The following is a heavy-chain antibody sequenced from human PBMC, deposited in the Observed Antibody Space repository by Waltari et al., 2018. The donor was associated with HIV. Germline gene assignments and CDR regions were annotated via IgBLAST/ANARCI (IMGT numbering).Heavy chain of an antibody. V-gene: IGHV3-74*01. J-gene: IGHJ4*02. CDR1: GFIFSSYW. D-gene: IGHD3-9*01. Sequence: EVQLVESGGGLVQPGGSLGVSCAASGFIFSSYWMHRVRQAPGKGLVWVSRIKSDGTITTYADSVKGRFTISRDNAKNTLFLQMNSLRAEDTAIYYCARDLVVLRYFDWLSTYFDYWGQGTLVTVSS. CDR2: IKSDGTIT. CDR3: ARDLVVLRYFDWLSTYFDY.